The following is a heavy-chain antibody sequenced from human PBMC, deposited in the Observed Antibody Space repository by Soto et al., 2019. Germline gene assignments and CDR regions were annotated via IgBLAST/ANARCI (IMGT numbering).Heavy chain of an antibody. Sequence: SETLSLTCTVSGGSMRNYFWTWIRQPPGKGLEWIGYIHYSGTTSFFPSYNPSLRGRVTISEDTSRNQFSLKLLSVTTADTAVYFCAAGEASSRNLAPYYLDFWGQGTLVTVSS. CDR3: AAGEASSRNLAPYYLDF. CDR2: IHYSGTT. D-gene: IGHD6-13*01. J-gene: IGHJ4*02. V-gene: IGHV4-59*01. CDR1: GGSMRNYF.